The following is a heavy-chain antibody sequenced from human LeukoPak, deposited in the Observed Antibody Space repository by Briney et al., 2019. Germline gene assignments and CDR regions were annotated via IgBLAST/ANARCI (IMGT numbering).Heavy chain of an antibody. CDR2: ISTSGAYT. CDR1: GFSFSSYA. J-gene: IGHJ5*02. CDR3: ARDVRGSGNYGWFDP. Sequence: GGSLGLSCAASGFSFSSYAMTWVRQAPGEGLEWEWVSSISTSGAYTYYADSVRGRFTISRDNSKNTLYLQLNSLRADDTATYYCARDVRGSGNYGWFDPWGQGTLVTVSS. V-gene: IGHV3-23*01. D-gene: IGHD3-10*01.